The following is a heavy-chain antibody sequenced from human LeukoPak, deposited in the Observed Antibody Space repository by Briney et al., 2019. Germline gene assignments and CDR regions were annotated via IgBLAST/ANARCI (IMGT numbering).Heavy chain of an antibody. J-gene: IGHJ6*02. D-gene: IGHD3-10*01. V-gene: IGHV1-2*04. CDR3: ARADGSGSFYGMDV. Sequence: ASVKVSCKASGYTFTGYYMHWVRQAPGQGLEWMGWINPNSGGTNYAQKFQGWVTMTRDTSISTAYMELSRLRSDDTAVYCCARADGSGSFYGMDVWGQGTTVTVSS. CDR1: GYTFTGYY. CDR2: INPNSGGT.